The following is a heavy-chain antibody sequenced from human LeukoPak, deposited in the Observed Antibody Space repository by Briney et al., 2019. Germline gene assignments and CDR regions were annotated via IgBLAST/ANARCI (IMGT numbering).Heavy chain of an antibody. Sequence: ASVKVSCKASGYTFSSYGISWVRQATGQGLEWMGWMNPNSGNTGYAQKFQGRVTITRNTSISTAYMELSSLRSEDAAVYYCARGRMGASWFDPWGQGTLVTVSS. V-gene: IGHV1-8*03. J-gene: IGHJ5*02. CDR3: ARGRMGASWFDP. D-gene: IGHD3-16*01. CDR1: GYTFSSYG. CDR2: MNPNSGNT.